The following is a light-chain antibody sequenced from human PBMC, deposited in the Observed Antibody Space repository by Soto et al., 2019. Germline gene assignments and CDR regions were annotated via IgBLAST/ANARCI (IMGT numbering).Light chain of an antibody. Sequence: QSALTQPTSVSGSPGQSITISCTGNHNDIGTYDYVSWYQQNPGRAPRLLIHGVTTRPSGISGRFSASKSGLTASLTISGLQPEDEADYYCSSFTSNRIYVFGPGTKLTVL. CDR3: SSFTSNRIYV. V-gene: IGLV2-14*03. J-gene: IGLJ1*01. CDR1: HNDIGTYDY. CDR2: GVT.